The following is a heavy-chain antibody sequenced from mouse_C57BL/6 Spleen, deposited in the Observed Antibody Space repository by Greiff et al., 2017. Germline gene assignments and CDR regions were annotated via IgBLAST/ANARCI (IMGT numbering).Heavy chain of an antibody. CDR1: GYTFTSYW. D-gene: IGHD1-1*01. Sequence: QVQLQQPGAELVKPGASVKLSCKASGYTFTSYWMQWVKQRPGQGLEWIGEIDPSDSYTNYNQKFKGKATLTVDTSSSTAYMQLSSLTSEDSAVYYCARRGLRWEGFDYWGQGTTLTVSS. CDR2: IDPSDSYT. V-gene: IGHV1-50*01. CDR3: ARRGLRWEGFDY. J-gene: IGHJ2*01.